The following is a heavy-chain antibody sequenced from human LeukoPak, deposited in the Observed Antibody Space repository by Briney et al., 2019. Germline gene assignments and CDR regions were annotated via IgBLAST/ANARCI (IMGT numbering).Heavy chain of an antibody. CDR1: GGTFSRYA. D-gene: IGHD5-18*01. CDR3: ARFSTGYSYAPIDY. V-gene: IGHV1-69*13. J-gene: IGHJ4*02. CDR2: IIPIFGTA. Sequence: ASVKVSCKASGGTFSRYAISWVRQAPGQGLEWMGGIIPIFGTANYAQKFQGRVTITADESTSTAYMELSSLRSEDTAVYYCARFSTGYSYAPIDYWGQGTLVTVSS.